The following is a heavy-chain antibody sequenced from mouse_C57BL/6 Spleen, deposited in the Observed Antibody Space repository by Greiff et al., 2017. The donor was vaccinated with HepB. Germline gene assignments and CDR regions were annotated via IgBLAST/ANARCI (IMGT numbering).Heavy chain of an antibody. V-gene: IGHV5-16*01. CDR3: ARDDGYFDV. D-gene: IGHD2-3*01. Sequence: EVNVVESEGGLVQPGSSMKLSCTASGFTFSDYYMAWVRQVPEKGLEWVANINYDGSSTYYLDSLKSRFIISRDNAKNILYLQMSSLKSEDTATYYCARDDGYFDVWGTGTTVTVSS. CDR2: INYDGSST. CDR1: GFTFSDYY. J-gene: IGHJ1*03.